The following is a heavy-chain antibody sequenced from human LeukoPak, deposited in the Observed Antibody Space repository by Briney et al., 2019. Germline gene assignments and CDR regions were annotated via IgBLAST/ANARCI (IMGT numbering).Heavy chain of an antibody. V-gene: IGHV1-2*02. CDR2: INPNSGGT. J-gene: IGHJ6*03. Sequence: GASVKVSCKASGYTFTGYYMHWVRQAPGQGLEWMGWINPNSGGTNYAQKFQGRVTMTRDTSISTAYMELSRLRSDDTAVYYCARDLVYWNYENYYYMDVWGKGTTVTVSS. CDR3: ARDLVYWNYENYYYMDV. CDR1: GYTFTGYY. D-gene: IGHD1-7*01.